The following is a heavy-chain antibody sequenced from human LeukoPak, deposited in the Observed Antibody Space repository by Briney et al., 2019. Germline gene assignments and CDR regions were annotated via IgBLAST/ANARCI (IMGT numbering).Heavy chain of an antibody. D-gene: IGHD5-24*01. CDR3: TRRAARWQFDL. V-gene: IGHV3-9*01. Sequence: GRSLRLSCAVSGFNFDDYAMDWVRQAPGRGLEGVSVINWNTGNGIYPHSVKGPFTISRDNPKNSLYLQMSSLRAEDTALYYCTRRAARWQFDLWGRGTLLTVSS. J-gene: IGHJ2*01. CDR2: INWNTGNG. CDR1: GFNFDDYA.